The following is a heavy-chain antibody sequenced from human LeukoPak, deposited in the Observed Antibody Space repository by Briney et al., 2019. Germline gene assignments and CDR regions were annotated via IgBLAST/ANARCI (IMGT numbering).Heavy chain of an antibody. CDR2: IYYSGST. CDR3: ARGTGVIRPLDAFDI. CDR1: GGSISSYY. V-gene: IGHV4-59*08. Sequence: SETLSLTCTVSGGSISSYYWSWIRQPPGKGLEWIGYIYYSGSTNYNPSLKSRVTISVDTSKNQFSLKLSSVTAADTAVYYCARGTGVIRPLDAFDIWGQGTMVTVSS. D-gene: IGHD3-10*01. J-gene: IGHJ3*02.